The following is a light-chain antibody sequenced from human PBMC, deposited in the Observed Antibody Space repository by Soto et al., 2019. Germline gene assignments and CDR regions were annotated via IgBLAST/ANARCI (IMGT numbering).Light chain of an antibody. J-gene: IGKJ2*01. V-gene: IGKV1-39*01. CDR2: ATT. Sequence: DIQLTQSPSSLSSSVGDRVTITCRASQTVISYLNWYQQKPGQAPKLLIYATTHFQSGVPPRFSGSGSGTEFTLTISSLHPEDFATYFCQQNYNTPPYTFGQGTKLEIK. CDR3: QQNYNTPPYT. CDR1: QTVISY.